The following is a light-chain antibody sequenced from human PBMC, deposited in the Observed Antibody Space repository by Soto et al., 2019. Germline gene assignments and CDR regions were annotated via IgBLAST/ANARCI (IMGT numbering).Light chain of an antibody. CDR3: QTWDTGTVV. CDR1: SGHSNYA. V-gene: IGLV4-69*01. J-gene: IGLJ2*01. Sequence: QPVLTQSPSASASLGASVKLTCTLSSGHSNYAIAWHQQQPEKGPRYLMKFDSDGTHTKGDGIPDRFSGSSSGAERYLTISSLQSKDEADYYCQTWDTGTVVFGGGTKVTVL. CDR2: FDSDGTH.